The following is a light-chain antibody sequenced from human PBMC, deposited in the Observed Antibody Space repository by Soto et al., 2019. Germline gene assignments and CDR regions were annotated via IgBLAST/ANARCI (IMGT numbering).Light chain of an antibody. CDR1: QSVNIY. Sequence: EIVMTQSPATLSGSPGERATLSCRASQSVNIYLAWYQQKPGQAPRLLIFGASSRATGIPARFSGSGSGTEFNLTISSLQSEDFAVYFCQQYDDWLRLTFGGGTKVEIK. CDR2: GAS. CDR3: QQYDDWLRLT. J-gene: IGKJ4*01. V-gene: IGKV3D-15*01.